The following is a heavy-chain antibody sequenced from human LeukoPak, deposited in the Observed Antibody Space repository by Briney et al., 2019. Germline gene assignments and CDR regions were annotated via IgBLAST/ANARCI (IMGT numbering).Heavy chain of an antibody. D-gene: IGHD3-3*01. V-gene: IGHV4-39*01. CDR3: ARRYYDFWSGSGLGHFDY. CDR1: GGSISSSSYY. CDR2: IYYSGST. Sequence: NPSETLSLTCTVSGGSISSSSYYWGWIRQPPGKGLEWIGSIYYSGSTYYNPSLKSRVTISVDTSKNQFSLKLSSVTAADTAVYYCARRYYDFWSGSGLGHFDYWGQGTLVTVSS. J-gene: IGHJ4*02.